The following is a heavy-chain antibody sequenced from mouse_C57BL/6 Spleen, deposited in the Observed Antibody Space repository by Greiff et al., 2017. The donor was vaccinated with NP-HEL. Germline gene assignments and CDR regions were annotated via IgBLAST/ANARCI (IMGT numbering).Heavy chain of an antibody. CDR3: ARYGSSYYFDY. CDR2: INPYNGDT. Sequence: VQLKQSGPELVKPGDSVKISCKASGYSFTGYFMNWVMQSHGKSLEWIGRINPYNGDTFYNQKFKGKATLTVDKSSSTAHMELRSLTSEDSAVYYCARYGSSYYFDYWGQGTTLTVSS. D-gene: IGHD1-1*01. J-gene: IGHJ2*01. CDR1: GYSFTGYF. V-gene: IGHV1-20*01.